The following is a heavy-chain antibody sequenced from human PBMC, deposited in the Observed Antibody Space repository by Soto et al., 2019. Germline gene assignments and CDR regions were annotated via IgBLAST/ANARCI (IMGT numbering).Heavy chain of an antibody. CDR3: AKWSYLDY. D-gene: IGHD3-3*01. J-gene: IGHJ4*02. CDR2: ISGSDGKT. Sequence: DVRLAESGGGLVQPGGSLRLSCTTSGFSFASFAMTWVRQAPGKGLEWVATISGSDGKTYYADSVKGRFSISRDTSRNTLYLQMNSLRADDTAIYYCAKWSYLDYWCQGTRVTVSS. CDR1: GFSFASFA. V-gene: IGHV3-23*04.